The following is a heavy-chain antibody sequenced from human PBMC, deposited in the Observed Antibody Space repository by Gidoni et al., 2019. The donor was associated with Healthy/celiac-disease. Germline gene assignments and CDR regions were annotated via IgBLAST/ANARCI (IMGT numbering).Heavy chain of an antibody. CDR1: GYTFTSYY. CDR2: MNPNSGNT. CDR3: ARAILGVCGGDCYSTGMDV. J-gene: IGHJ6*02. D-gene: IGHD2-21*02. Sequence: QVQLLQSGAAVQKPVASVKVSCKASGYTFTSYYINWVRQATGQGLEWMGWMNPNSGNTGYAQKFQGRVTMTRNTSISTAYMELSSLGSEDTAVYYCARAILGVCGGDCYSTGMDVWGQGTTVTVSS. V-gene: IGHV1-8*01.